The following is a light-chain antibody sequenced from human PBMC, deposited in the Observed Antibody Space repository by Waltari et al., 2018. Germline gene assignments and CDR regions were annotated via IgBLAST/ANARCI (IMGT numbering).Light chain of an antibody. V-gene: IGLV1-47*01. J-gene: IGLJ2*01. CDR2: AY. CDR1: KNNDGSYG. Sequence: QSALTQEASVSGTVGQKVTLSCTGHKNNDGSYGVGWYQQIAHGPPKTVMFAYSLPSWIPERFSGSKSGTTASLTISGLRPEDEAQYYCSAWDSGLSAVVFGGGTNLTVL. CDR3: SAWDSGLSAVV.